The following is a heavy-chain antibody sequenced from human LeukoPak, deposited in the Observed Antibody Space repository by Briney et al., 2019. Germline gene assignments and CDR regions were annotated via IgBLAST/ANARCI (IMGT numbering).Heavy chain of an antibody. CDR2: INHSGST. D-gene: IGHD3-9*01. CDR1: GGSFSGNY. J-gene: IGHJ6*03. V-gene: IGHV4-34*01. Sequence: KPSETLSLTCAVYGGSFSGNYWSWIRQPPGKGPEWIGEINHSGSTNYNPSLKSRVTISVDTSKNQFSLKVSFVTAADTAVYYCARRLRYPYYYYMDIWGKGTTVTVSS. CDR3: ARRLRYPYYYYMDI.